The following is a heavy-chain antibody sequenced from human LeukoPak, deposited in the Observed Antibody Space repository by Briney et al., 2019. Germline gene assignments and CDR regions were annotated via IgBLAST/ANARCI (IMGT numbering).Heavy chain of an antibody. Sequence: GESLKISCKGSGYSFTSYWIGWVRQMPGKGLEWMGIIYPGDSDTRYSPSFQGQVTISADKSISTAYLQWSSLKASDTAMYYRARHEDYYGSGSYYNAYYGMDVWGQGTTVTVSS. V-gene: IGHV5-51*01. CDR2: IYPGDSDT. CDR3: ARHEDYYGSGSYYNAYYGMDV. CDR1: GYSFTSYW. J-gene: IGHJ6*02. D-gene: IGHD3-10*01.